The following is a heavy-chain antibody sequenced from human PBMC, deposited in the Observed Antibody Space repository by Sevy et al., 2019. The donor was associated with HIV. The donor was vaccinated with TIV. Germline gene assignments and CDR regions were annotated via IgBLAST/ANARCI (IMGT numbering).Heavy chain of an antibody. Sequence: GGSLRLSCAASGFTFSSYSMNWVRQAPGKGLEWVSYISSSSSTIYYADSVKGRFTISRDNAKNSLYLQMNSLRAEETAVYYCARAYPAYDFWSGYYANWFDPWGQGTLVTVSS. CDR2: ISSSSSTI. D-gene: IGHD3-3*01. CDR1: GFTFSSYS. CDR3: ARAYPAYDFWSGYYANWFDP. J-gene: IGHJ5*02. V-gene: IGHV3-48*01.